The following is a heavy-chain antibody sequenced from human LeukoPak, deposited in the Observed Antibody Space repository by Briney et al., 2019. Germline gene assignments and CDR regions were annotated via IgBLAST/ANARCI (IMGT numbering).Heavy chain of an antibody. V-gene: IGHV3-21*01. CDR2: ISSSSNNI. CDR3: ARSKPWGYCSGGSCYPTYYYYYYMDV. J-gene: IGHJ6*03. CDR1: GFTFSSYS. Sequence: GGSLRLSCAASGFTFSSYSMNWVRQAPGRGLEWVSSISSSSNNIYYVDSVKGRFTISRDNAKNSLFLQMNSLRAEDTAVYFCARSKPWGYCSGGSCYPTYYYYYYMDVWGKGTTVTVSS. D-gene: IGHD2-15*01.